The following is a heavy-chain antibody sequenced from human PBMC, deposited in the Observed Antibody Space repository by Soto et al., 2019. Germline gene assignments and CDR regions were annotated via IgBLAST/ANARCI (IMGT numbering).Heavy chain of an antibody. CDR3: AKDGAKYRSSSGLYYYYYGMDV. J-gene: IGHJ6*02. CDR1: GYTFTSYG. V-gene: IGHV1-18*01. Sequence: QVQLEQSGAEVKKPGASVKVSCKASGYTFTSYGISWVRQAPGQGLEWMGWISAYNGNTNYAQKLQGRGTMTTDTSSSTAYMELRSLRSDDTAVYYCAKDGAKYRSSSGLYYYYYGMDVWGQGTTVTVSS. D-gene: IGHD6-6*01. CDR2: ISAYNGNT.